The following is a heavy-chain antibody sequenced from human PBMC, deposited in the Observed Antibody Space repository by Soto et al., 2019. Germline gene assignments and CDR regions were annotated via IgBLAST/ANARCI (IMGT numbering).Heavy chain of an antibody. D-gene: IGHD3-3*01. CDR3: ARDFWSGPNWFDP. Sequence: GGSLRLSCAASGFTFSSYSMNWVRQAPGKGLEWVSSISSSSSDIYYADSVKGRFTISRDNAKNSLYLQMNSLRAEDTAVYYCARDFWSGPNWFDPWGQGTLVTVSS. V-gene: IGHV3-21*01. CDR2: ISSSSSDI. CDR1: GFTFSSYS. J-gene: IGHJ5*02.